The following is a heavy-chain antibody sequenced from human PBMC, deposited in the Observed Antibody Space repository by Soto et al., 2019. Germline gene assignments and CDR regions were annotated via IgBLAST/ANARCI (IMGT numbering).Heavy chain of an antibody. CDR1: GYTFTSYG. D-gene: IGHD6-13*01. Sequence: QVQLVQSGAEVKKPGASVKVSCKASGYTFTSYGISWVRQAPGQGLEWMGWISAYNGNTNYAEKLQGRVTMTTDPSTGTAYMELRRLRSDDTAVYYCARVGWEAAAGMNGMDVWGQGTTVTVSS. V-gene: IGHV1-18*01. J-gene: IGHJ6*02. CDR3: ARVGWEAAAGMNGMDV. CDR2: ISAYNGNT.